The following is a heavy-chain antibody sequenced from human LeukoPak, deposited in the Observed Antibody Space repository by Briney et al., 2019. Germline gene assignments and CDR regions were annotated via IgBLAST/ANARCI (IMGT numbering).Heavy chain of an antibody. Sequence: RPGGSLRLSCAASGFTFSSSAMSWVRQAPGKGLEWVSTISGSGGSTYYADSVKGRFTISRDNSKNTLFLQMNSLRAEDTAVYYCAKRRGLELLYYYYMDVWGKGTTVTVSS. CDR2: ISGSGGST. CDR3: AKRRGLELLYYYYMDV. CDR1: GFTFSSSA. J-gene: IGHJ6*03. V-gene: IGHV3-23*01. D-gene: IGHD1-7*01.